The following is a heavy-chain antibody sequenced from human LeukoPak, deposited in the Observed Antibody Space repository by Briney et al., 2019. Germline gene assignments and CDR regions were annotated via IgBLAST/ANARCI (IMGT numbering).Heavy chain of an antibody. CDR2: INPSGGST. J-gene: IGHJ3*02. V-gene: IGHV1-46*01. Sequence: ASVKVSCKASGYTFTSYYMHWVRQAPGQGLEWMGIINPSGGSTSYAQKFQGRVTMTRDTSTSTAYMELSSRRSEDTAVYYCAADRSYYYDSSGYHDAFDIWGQGTMVTVSS. D-gene: IGHD3-22*01. CDR3: AADRSYYYDSSGYHDAFDI. CDR1: GYTFTSYY.